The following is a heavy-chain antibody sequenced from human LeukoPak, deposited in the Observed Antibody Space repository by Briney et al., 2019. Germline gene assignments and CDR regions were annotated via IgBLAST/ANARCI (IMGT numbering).Heavy chain of an antibody. V-gene: IGHV4-59*01. CDR3: ATPEAEVAGLSAFHI. CDR1: GSMYNYY. Sequence: SETLSLTCTVSGSMYNYYWSWIRQPPGKGLEWIGYIHYNGITNYSPSLKSRVTISSDMSKNQVSLELTSVTAADTAVYYCATPEAEVAGLSAFHIWGQGTLVTVSS. J-gene: IGHJ3*02. D-gene: IGHD6-19*01. CDR2: IHYNGIT.